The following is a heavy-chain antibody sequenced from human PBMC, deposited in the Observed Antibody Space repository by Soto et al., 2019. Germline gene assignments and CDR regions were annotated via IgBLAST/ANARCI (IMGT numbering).Heavy chain of an antibody. V-gene: IGHV1-18*01. Sequence: QVQLVQSGAEVKKPGASVKVSCKASGYTFTSYGISWVRQAPGQGLEWMGWISAYNGNTNYAQKLQGRVTMTTDKSSSTAYLELRSLRSDDTAVYYCARDVGYYYYYGMDVWVQGTTVTVSS. CDR1: GYTFTSYG. J-gene: IGHJ6*02. CDR3: ARDVGYYYYYGMDV. CDR2: ISAYNGNT. D-gene: IGHD1-26*01.